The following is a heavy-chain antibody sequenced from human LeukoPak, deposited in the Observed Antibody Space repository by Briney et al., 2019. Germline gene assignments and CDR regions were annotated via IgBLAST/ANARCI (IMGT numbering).Heavy chain of an antibody. CDR1: GYTFTGYY. V-gene: IGHV1-18*04. CDR2: ITPYNGNT. CDR3: ARRGVYYYDSSGRANYFFDY. J-gene: IGHJ4*02. Sequence: ASVKVSCKASGYTFTGYYMHWVRQAPGQGLEWVGWITPYNGNTNYAQKLQGGVTMTTDTSTSTAYMELRSLRPDDTAMYYCARRGVYYYDSSGRANYFFDYWGQGTLVTVSS. D-gene: IGHD3-22*01.